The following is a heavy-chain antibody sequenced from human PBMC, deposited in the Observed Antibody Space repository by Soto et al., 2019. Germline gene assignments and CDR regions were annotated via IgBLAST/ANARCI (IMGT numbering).Heavy chain of an antibody. V-gene: IGHV3-49*05. J-gene: IGHJ4*02. Sequence: EVQLVESGGGLVKPGRSLRLSCTASGFTFGDYAMSWFRQAPGKGLEWVGFIRSKAYGGTTEYAASVKGRFTISRDDSKSIAYLQMNSLKTEDTAVYYCTRDRGSSSSHFDYWGQGTLVTVSS. CDR2: IRSKAYGGTT. CDR3: TRDRGSSSSHFDY. CDR1: GFTFGDYA. D-gene: IGHD6-6*01.